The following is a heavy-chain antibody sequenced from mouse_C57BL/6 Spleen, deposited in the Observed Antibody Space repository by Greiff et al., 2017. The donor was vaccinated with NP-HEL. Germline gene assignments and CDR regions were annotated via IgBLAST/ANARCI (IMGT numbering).Heavy chain of an antibody. V-gene: IGHV5-12*01. J-gene: IGHJ1*03. CDR1: GFTFSDYY. CDR3: ARLNWDWYFDV. D-gene: IGHD4-1*01. Sequence: EVKLVESGGGLVQPGGSLKLSCAASGFTFSDYYMYWVRQTPEKRLEWVAYISNGGGSTYYPDTVKGRFTISRDNAKNTLYLQMSRLNSEDTAMYYCARLNWDWYFDVWGTGTTVTVSS. CDR2: ISNGGGST.